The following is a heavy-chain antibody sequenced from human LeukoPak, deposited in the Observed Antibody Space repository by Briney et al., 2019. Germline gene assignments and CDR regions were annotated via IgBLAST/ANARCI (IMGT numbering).Heavy chain of an antibody. V-gene: IGHV4-59*01. CDR3: ARVASKGGMEV. Sequence: SETLSLTCSVSGGSIGSYHWSWIRQPPGKGLEWIGHVHYTWNTKYNPSLTGRVSISLDRSKNQFSLSLSSLTAADTAVYYCARVASKGGMEVWGQGTTVIVSS. D-gene: IGHD5/OR15-5a*01. CDR2: VHYTWNT. CDR1: GGSIGSYH. J-gene: IGHJ6*02.